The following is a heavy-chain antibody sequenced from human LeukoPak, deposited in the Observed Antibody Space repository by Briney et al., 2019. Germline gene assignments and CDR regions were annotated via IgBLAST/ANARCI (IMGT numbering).Heavy chain of an antibody. J-gene: IGHJ4*02. Sequence: ASVKVSCKVSGNTLTDLSIHWVRQAPGKGLDWMGGFDPDDAEIIYAEKFQDRVTMTEDPSTDTAYLELSSLRSEDTAVYFCAAEGQWSLVHYFNSWGQGTLVTVSS. CDR1: GNTLTDLS. V-gene: IGHV1-24*01. D-gene: IGHD2-15*01. CDR2: FDPDDAEI. CDR3: AAEGQWSLVHYFNS.